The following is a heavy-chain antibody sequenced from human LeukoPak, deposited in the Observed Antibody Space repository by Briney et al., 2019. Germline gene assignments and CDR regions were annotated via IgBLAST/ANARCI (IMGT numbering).Heavy chain of an antibody. CDR1: GGSISSGDYY. V-gene: IGHV4-30-4*01. J-gene: IGHJ4*02. Sequence: SQTLSLTCTVSGGSISSGDYYWRWIRQPPGKGLEWIGYIYYSGSTYYNPSLKSRVTISVDTSKNQFSLKLSSVTAADTAVYYCARGIAGATGVYFDYWGQGTLVTVSS. D-gene: IGHD1-26*01. CDR2: IYYSGST. CDR3: ARGIAGATGVYFDY.